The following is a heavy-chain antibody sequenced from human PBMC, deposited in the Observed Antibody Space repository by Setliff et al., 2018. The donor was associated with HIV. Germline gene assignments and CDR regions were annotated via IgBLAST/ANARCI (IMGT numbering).Heavy chain of an antibody. CDR2: INPNSGGT. Sequence: ASVKVSCKASGYTFSDYYMHWVRQAPGQGLEWMGWINPNSGGTNYVQKFQGRVNMTRDTSISTTYMELSRLRSDDTAVYYCARDPGYKSTWYGVFDIWGQGTMVTVSS. CDR1: GYTFSDYY. CDR3: ARDPGYKSTWYGVFDI. V-gene: IGHV1-2*02. D-gene: IGHD6-13*01. J-gene: IGHJ3*02.